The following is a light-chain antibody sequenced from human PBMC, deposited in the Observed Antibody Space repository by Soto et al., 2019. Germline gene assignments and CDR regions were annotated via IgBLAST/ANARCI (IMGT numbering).Light chain of an antibody. V-gene: IGKV1-39*01. CDR2: AAS. CDR3: QQSYSTPLT. CDR1: QSISSY. Sequence: DIQMTQSPSSLSASVGDRVTITCRASQSISSYLNWYQQKPGKAPKLLIYAASSLQSGVPSRCSGSGSRTDLTITISSLQPEDFATYDCQQSYSTPLTFGQGTKVEIK. J-gene: IGKJ1*01.